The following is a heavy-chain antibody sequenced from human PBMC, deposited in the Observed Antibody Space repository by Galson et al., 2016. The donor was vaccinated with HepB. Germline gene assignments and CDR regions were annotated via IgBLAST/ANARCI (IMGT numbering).Heavy chain of an antibody. CDR1: GYTLTELS. J-gene: IGHJ4*02. V-gene: IGHV1-24*01. CDR3: ATRQYYYASSGSVTCYFDD. D-gene: IGHD3-22*01. CDR2: FDPEDGET. Sequence: SVKVSCKVSGYTLTELSMHWVRQAPGKGLEWMGGFDPEDGETIYAQKFQGRVTMTEDTSTDTAYMERSGLKSEDTAVYYCATRQYYYASSGSVTCYFDDWGQGTLVTVSS.